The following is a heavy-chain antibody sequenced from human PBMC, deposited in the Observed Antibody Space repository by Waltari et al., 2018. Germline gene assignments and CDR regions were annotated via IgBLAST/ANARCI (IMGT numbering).Heavy chain of an antibody. CDR3: ARGPRVWDTILLGTSFDY. J-gene: IGHJ4*02. Sequence: QVQLQESGPGLVKPSETLSLICDVSGYSIGSGYNWGWIRQPPGKGLEWIGSVDNAGSANSNPALKVRVTISVGTARRQFSLRLDSVTAADTAIYYCARGPRVWDTILLGTSFDYWGQGTLVTVPS. CDR1: GYSIGSGYN. CDR2: VDNAGSA. D-gene: IGHD3-16*01. V-gene: IGHV4-38-2*01.